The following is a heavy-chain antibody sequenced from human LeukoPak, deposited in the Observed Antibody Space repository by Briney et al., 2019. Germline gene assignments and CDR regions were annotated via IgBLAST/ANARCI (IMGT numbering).Heavy chain of an antibody. Sequence: SDTLSLTCAVSGYSISSNNWWGWIRQPPGQGLEWIGYIYYSGSTYYNPSLKSRVTMSVDTSMNQFSLKLSSVTAVDTAVYYCARGAAVTTTYWYFDLWGRGTLVTVSS. CDR3: ARGAAVTTTYWYFDL. CDR1: GYSISSNNW. J-gene: IGHJ2*01. V-gene: IGHV4-28*03. CDR2: IYYSGST. D-gene: IGHD4-17*01.